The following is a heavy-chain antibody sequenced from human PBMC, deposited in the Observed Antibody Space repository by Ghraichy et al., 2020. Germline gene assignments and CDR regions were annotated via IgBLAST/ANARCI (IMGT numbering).Heavy chain of an antibody. CDR3: ARETGMCCHYMNV. CDR1: GFTFSSYS. Sequence: GGSLRLSCATSGFTFSSYSMNWVRQAPGKGLEWVSYIDPSSGAKMYADSVQGRFTISRDNARNSLYLQMNSLRAEDTAIYYCARETGMCCHYMNVWGKGTTVTVSS. CDR2: IDPSSGAK. J-gene: IGHJ6*03. V-gene: IGHV3-48*01.